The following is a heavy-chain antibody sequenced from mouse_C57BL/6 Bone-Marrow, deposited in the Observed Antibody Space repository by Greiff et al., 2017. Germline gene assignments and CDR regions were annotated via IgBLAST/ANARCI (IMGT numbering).Heavy chain of an antibody. V-gene: IGHV1-64*01. J-gene: IGHJ3*01. D-gene: IGHD2-5*01. Sequence: QVQLQQPGAELVKPGASVKLSCKASGYTFTSYWMHWVKQRPGQGLEWIGMIHPNSGSTNYNEKFKSKATLTVDKSSSTAYMQLSSLTSEDSAVYYCARIDYSNFWFAYWGQGTLVTVAA. CDR2: IHPNSGST. CDR1: GYTFTSYW. CDR3: ARIDYSNFWFAY.